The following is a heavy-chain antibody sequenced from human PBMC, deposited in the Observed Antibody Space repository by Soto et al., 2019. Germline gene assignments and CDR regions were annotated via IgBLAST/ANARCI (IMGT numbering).Heavy chain of an antibody. CDR1: GYTLTELS. Sequence: ASVKVSCKVSGYTLTELSMHWVRQAPGKGLEWMGGFDPEDGETIYAQKFQGRVTMTEDTSTDTAYMELSSLRSEDTAVYYCAASGPRGGYYGMDVWGQGTTVTVSS. CDR3: AASGPRGGYYGMDV. V-gene: IGHV1-24*01. J-gene: IGHJ6*02. CDR2: FDPEDGET. D-gene: IGHD2-15*01.